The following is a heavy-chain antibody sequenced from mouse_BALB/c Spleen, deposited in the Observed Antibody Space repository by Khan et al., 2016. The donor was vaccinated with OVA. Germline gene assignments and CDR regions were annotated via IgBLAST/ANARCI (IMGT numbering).Heavy chain of an antibody. CDR1: GYSITSDYA. Sequence: EVKLLESGPGLVKPSQSLSLTCTVTGYSITSDYAWNWIRQFPGNKLEWMGYISYSGSTSYNPSLKSRISITRDTSKNQFSLQLNSVTTGDTATYYCARRAYYANWYFDVWGAGTTVTVSS. CDR3: ARRAYYANWYFDV. CDR2: ISYSGST. V-gene: IGHV3-2*02. D-gene: IGHD1-1*02. J-gene: IGHJ1*01.